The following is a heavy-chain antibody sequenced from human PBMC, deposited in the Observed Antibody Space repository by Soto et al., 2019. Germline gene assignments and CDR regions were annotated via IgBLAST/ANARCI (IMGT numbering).Heavy chain of an antibody. J-gene: IGHJ5*02. CDR3: ARVPGP. Sequence: SETLSLTCAVSGGSIGSGGYSWSWIRQPPGKGLEWIGYIYHSGSTYYNPSLKSRVTISVDRSKNQFSLKLSSVTAADTAVYYCARVPGPWGQGTPVTVSS. CDR1: GGSIGSGGYS. CDR2: IYHSGST. V-gene: IGHV4-30-2*01.